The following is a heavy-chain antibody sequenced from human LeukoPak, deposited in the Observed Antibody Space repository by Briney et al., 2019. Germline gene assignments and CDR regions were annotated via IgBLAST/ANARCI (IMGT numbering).Heavy chain of an antibody. CDR3: ARVWESLRIDY. CDR1: GFTFSSYS. Sequence: PGGSLRLSCAASGFTFSSYSMNWVRQAPGKGLEWVSSISSSSSYIYYADSVEGRFTISRDNAKNSLYLQMNSLRAEDTAVYYCARVWESLRIDYWGQGTLVAVSS. V-gene: IGHV3-21*01. D-gene: IGHD1-26*01. CDR2: ISSSSSYI. J-gene: IGHJ4*02.